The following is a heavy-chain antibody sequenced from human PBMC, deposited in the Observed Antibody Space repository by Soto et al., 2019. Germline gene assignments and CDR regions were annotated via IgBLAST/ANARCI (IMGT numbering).Heavy chain of an antibody. D-gene: IGHD2-15*01. J-gene: IGHJ5*02. CDR1: GASISSSNW. Sequence: QVQLQESGPGLVKPSGTLSLTCAVSGASISSSNWWSWVRQPPGKGLEWIGEMYHSGSTNHNPSLKSRVTISVDKSKNQFSLKLSSVTGADTAVYYCARAHCSGGSCYSVQHWFDPWGQGTLFTVSS. V-gene: IGHV4-4*02. CDR3: ARAHCSGGSCYSVQHWFDP. CDR2: MYHSGST.